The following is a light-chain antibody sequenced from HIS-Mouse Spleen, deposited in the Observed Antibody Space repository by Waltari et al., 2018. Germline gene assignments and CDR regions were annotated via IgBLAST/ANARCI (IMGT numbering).Light chain of an antibody. CDR3: QQYYSTPYT. J-gene: IGKJ2*01. CDR1: QSVLYSSNNKNY. Sequence: DIVMTQSPDSLAVSLAERATINCKSSQSVLYSSNNKNYLAWYQQKPGQPPKLLIYWASTRESGVPDRFSGSGSGTDFTLTISSLQAEDVAVYYCQQYYSTPYTFGQGTKLESK. CDR2: WAS. V-gene: IGKV4-1*01.